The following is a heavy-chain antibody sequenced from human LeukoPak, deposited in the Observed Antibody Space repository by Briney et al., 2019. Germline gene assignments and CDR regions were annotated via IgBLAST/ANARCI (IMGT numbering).Heavy chain of an antibody. Sequence: GGSLRLSCAASGFTFSTYWMTWVRQAPGKGLGWVASLNQDGSEKYYVDSVKGRFTISRDNAQKSLYLEMKSLSAKDTAVYYCARAVTSTEGHWGQGTLVTVSS. V-gene: IGHV3-7*03. CDR3: ARAVTSTEGH. CDR2: LNQDGSEK. J-gene: IGHJ4*02. CDR1: GFTFSTYW.